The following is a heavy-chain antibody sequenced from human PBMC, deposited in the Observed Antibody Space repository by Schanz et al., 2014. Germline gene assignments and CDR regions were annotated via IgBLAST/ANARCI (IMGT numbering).Heavy chain of an antibody. CDR2: IGTSGGT. V-gene: IGHV3-23*01. D-gene: IGHD5-18*01. J-gene: IGHJ4*02. CDR1: GLIFSNYV. Sequence: DVQLLESGGGLVQPGGSLKLSCAASGLIFSNYVMSWVRQAPGKGLEWVSTIGTSGGTNYAESVKGRFTISRDNSKNTLYLQMNNLRAEDTAVYYCVRVSFADPRLYRGMDRDIDYWGQGTLVTVSS. CDR3: VRVSFADPRLYRGMDRDIDY.